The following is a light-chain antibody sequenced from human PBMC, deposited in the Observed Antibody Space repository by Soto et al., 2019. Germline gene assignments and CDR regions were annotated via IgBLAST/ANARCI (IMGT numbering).Light chain of an antibody. J-gene: IGLJ1*01. CDR1: SSNIGSNT. Sequence: QSVLAQPPSASGTPGQRLTISCSGSSSNIGSNTVNWYQQLPGTAPKLLIYSNNQRPSGVPDRFSGSKSGTSASLAISGLQSEDEADYYCAAWDDSLNGYVFGTGTKV. CDR2: SNN. V-gene: IGLV1-44*01. CDR3: AAWDDSLNGYV.